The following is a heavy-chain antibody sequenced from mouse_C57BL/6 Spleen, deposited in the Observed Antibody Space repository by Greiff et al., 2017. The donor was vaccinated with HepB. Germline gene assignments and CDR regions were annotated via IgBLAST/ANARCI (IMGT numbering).Heavy chain of an antibody. CDR3: TRIYYSNYVGYFDV. V-gene: IGHV6-6*01. CDR1: GFTFSDAW. J-gene: IGHJ1*03. CDR2: IRNKANNHAT. D-gene: IGHD2-5*01. Sequence: EVKLVESGGGLVQPGGSMKLSCAASGFTFSDAWMDWVRQSPEKGLEWVAEIRNKANNHATYYAESVKGRFTISRADSKSSVHLQMNSLRAEDTGIYYCTRIYYSNYVGYFDVWGTGTTVTVSS.